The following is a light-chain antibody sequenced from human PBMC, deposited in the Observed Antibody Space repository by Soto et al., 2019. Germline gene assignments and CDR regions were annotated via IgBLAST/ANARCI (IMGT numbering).Light chain of an antibody. V-gene: IGKV3-20*01. Sequence: IALKQSPGTLSLSPGERGTLSCRASQSVSNTYLAWYQQKSGQAPRLLIYGASSRATGIPDRFSGSGSGTDFTLTISRMEPEDFAVYYCQHYGGSPLTFGGGTKVEIK. CDR2: GAS. CDR3: QHYGGSPLT. CDR1: QSVSNTY. J-gene: IGKJ4*01.